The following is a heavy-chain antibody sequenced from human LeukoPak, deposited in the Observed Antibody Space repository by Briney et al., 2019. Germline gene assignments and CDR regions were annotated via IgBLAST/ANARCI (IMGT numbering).Heavy chain of an antibody. Sequence: ASVKVSCEASGYSFTGYYMHWVRQAPGQGLEWMGWISPNSGDTNHPQKFQGRVTMTRDTAINTVYIEVGRLRSDDTAIYYCARYSHGSGSNNCFDYWGQGTLVTVSS. CDR3: ARYSHGSGSNNCFDY. V-gene: IGHV1-2*02. CDR1: GYSFTGYY. CDR2: ISPNSGDT. D-gene: IGHD3-10*01. J-gene: IGHJ4*02.